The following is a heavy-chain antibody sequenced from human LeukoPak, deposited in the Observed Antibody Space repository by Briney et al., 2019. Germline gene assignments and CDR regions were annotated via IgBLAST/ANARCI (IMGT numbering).Heavy chain of an antibody. CDR2: IIPIFGTA. CDR3: ARSNYYDSSGYCDY. CDR1: GGTFSSYA. Sequence: SVKVSCKASGGTFSSYAISWVRQAPGQGLEWMGRIIPIFGTANYAQKFQGRVTITTDESTSTAYMELSSLRSEDTAVYYCARSNYYDSSGYCDYWGQETLVTVSS. J-gene: IGHJ4*02. D-gene: IGHD3-22*01. V-gene: IGHV1-69*05.